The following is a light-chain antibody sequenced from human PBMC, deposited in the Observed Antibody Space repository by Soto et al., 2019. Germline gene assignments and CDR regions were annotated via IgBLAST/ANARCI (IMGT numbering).Light chain of an antibody. J-gene: IGKJ1*01. CDR3: QQYNTFWT. Sequence: IQMTQSPSTLSASVGDRVTITCRASQTISSWLAWYQQKPGKAPKLLIYDVSTLGSGVPSRFSGSGSGTDFTLTTSSLQPDDFATYYCQQYNTFWTFGQGTKVDI. CDR2: DVS. V-gene: IGKV1-5*01. CDR1: QTISSW.